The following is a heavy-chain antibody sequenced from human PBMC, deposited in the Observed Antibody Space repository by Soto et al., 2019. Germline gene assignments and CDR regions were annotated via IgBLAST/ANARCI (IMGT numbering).Heavy chain of an antibody. CDR3: ARLTYYYGSGSYHTRMDV. J-gene: IGHJ6*03. D-gene: IGHD3-10*01. CDR1: GGSISSYY. Sequence: QVQLQESGPGLVKPSETLSLTCTVSGGSISSYYWSWIRQPPGKGLEWIGYIYYSGSTNYNPSLKSRVTISVDTSKNQFSLKLSSVTAADTAVYYCARLTYYYGSGSYHTRMDVWGKGTTVTVSS. CDR2: IYYSGST. V-gene: IGHV4-59*08.